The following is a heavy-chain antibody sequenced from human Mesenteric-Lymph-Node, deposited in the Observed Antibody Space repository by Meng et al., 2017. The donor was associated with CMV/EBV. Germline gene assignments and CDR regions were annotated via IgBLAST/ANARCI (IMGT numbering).Heavy chain of an antibody. V-gene: IGHV4-39*01. CDR2: VHHSGTT. D-gene: IGHD3-22*01. J-gene: IGHJ4*02. CDR1: GDSIRNSTYY. CDR3: ARRGNYDSDYSEY. Sequence: QLQLQESGLGPVKPSETLYLSFIVSGDSIRNSTYYWTWIRPPPGKGLEWIGSVHHSGTTYYNPSLKGRLTISVDTSANLFSLRLTTVTAADTATYYCARRGNYDSDYSEYWGQGTLVTVSS.